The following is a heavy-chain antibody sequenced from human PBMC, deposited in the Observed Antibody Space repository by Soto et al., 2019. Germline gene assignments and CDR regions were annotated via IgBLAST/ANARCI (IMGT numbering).Heavy chain of an antibody. CDR3: ARRRDTIFGVVVYYYYGMEV. CDR2: IIPIFGTA. V-gene: IGHV1-69*13. CDR1: GGTFSSYA. J-gene: IGHJ6*02. D-gene: IGHD3-3*01. Sequence: SVKVSCKASGGTFSSYAISWVRQAPGQGLEWMGGIIPIFGTANYAQKFQGRVTITADESTSTAYMELSGLRSEDTAVYYCARRRDTIFGVVVYYYYGMEVWGQGTTVTV.